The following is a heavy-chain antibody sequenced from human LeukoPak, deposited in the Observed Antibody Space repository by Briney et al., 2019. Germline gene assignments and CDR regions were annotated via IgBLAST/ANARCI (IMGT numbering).Heavy chain of an antibody. V-gene: IGHV4-59*01. Sequence: SETLSLTCTVSGGSISSYYWSWIRQPPGKRLEWIGSIYYSGSTNYSPSLKSRVTISVDTSKKQTSLKLSSVTAADTGVYYCARDLGVMVRAFDIWGQGTMVTVSS. D-gene: IGHD5-18*01. J-gene: IGHJ3*02. CDR1: GGSISSYY. CDR2: IYYSGST. CDR3: ARDLGVMVRAFDI.